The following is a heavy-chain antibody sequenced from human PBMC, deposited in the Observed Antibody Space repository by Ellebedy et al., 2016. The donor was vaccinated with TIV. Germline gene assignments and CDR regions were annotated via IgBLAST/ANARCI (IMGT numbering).Heavy chain of an antibody. D-gene: IGHD2-15*01. CDR1: GYTFTTYY. CDR2: LNPSTGGT. Sequence: ASVTVSCKASGYTFTTYYIHWVRQAPGQGLEWVGTLNPSTGGTSYAQKFQGRVTMTTDTSTSTAYMELRSLRSDDTAVYYCARDWCSGGSCYDWFDPWGQGTLVTVSS. V-gene: IGHV1-46*01. CDR3: ARDWCSGGSCYDWFDP. J-gene: IGHJ5*02.